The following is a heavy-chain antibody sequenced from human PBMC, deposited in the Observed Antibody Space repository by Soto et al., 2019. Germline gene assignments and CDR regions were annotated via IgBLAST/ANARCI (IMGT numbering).Heavy chain of an antibody. CDR1: GFTFSSYA. CDR3: AKAYYDFWSGYANACYMDV. J-gene: IGHJ6*03. D-gene: IGHD3-3*01. V-gene: IGHV3-23*01. CDR2: ISGSGGST. Sequence: GGSLRLSCAASGFTFSSYAMSWVRQAPGKGLEWVSAISGSGGSTYYADSVKGRFTISRDNSKNTLYLQMNGLRAEDTAVYYCAKAYYDFWSGYANACYMDVWGKGTTVTVSS.